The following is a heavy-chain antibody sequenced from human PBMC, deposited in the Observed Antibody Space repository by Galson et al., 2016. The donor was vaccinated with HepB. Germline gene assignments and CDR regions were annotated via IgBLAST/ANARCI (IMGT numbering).Heavy chain of an antibody. D-gene: IGHD1-26*01. Sequence: SLRLSCAGSGFTFSHAWLHWVRQAPGKGLEWVGRIESKGDGETTDYAAPVKGRFTVSRDDSKNTLYLQMNSLKTEDTAVYHCTTSVGANEFDYWGRGTLVTVSS. CDR2: IESKGDGETT. J-gene: IGHJ4*02. CDR1: GFTFSHAW. V-gene: IGHV3-15*07. CDR3: TTSVGANEFDY.